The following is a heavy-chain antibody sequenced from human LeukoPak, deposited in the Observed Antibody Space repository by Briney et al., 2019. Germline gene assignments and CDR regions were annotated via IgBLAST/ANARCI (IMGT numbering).Heavy chain of an antibody. Sequence: ASVKVSCKASGYTFTGYYMHWVRQAPGQGPEWMGWIDPNNGATHSAQKFQGRVTMTRGTSISTAYMDLSRLTSDDTAVYYCARGHSRGWFTAWGQGTLVTVPS. D-gene: IGHD6-19*01. CDR3: ARGHSRGWFTA. CDR2: IDPNNGAT. V-gene: IGHV1-2*02. CDR1: GYTFTGYY. J-gene: IGHJ5*02.